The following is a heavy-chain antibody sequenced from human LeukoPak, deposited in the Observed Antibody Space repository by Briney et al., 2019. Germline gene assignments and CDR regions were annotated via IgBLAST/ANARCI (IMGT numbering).Heavy chain of an antibody. CDR1: GGSISSYY. CDR3: ARVTITAMVTAAHYYMDV. J-gene: IGHJ6*03. CDR2: IYYSGST. D-gene: IGHD5-18*01. Sequence: KPSETLSLTCTVSGGSISSYYWSWIRQPPGKGLEWIGYIYYSGSTNYNPSLKSRVTISVDTSKNQFSLKLSSVTAADTAVYYCARVTITAMVTAAHYYMDVWGKGTTVTVSS. V-gene: IGHV4-59*01.